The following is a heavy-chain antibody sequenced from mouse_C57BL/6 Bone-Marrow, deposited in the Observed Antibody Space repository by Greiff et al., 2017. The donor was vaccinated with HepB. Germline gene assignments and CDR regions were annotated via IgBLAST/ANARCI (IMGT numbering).Heavy chain of an antibody. Sequence: DVKLVESGGGLVKPGGSLKLSCAASGFTFSSYAMSWVRQTPEKRLEWVATISDGGSYTYYPDNVKGRFTISRDNAKNNLYLQMSHLKSEDTAMYYCAREGDYYGSSYGGNAMDYWGQGTSVTVSS. CDR3: AREGDYYGSSYGGNAMDY. CDR2: ISDGGSYT. V-gene: IGHV5-4*01. J-gene: IGHJ4*01. CDR1: GFTFSSYA. D-gene: IGHD1-1*01.